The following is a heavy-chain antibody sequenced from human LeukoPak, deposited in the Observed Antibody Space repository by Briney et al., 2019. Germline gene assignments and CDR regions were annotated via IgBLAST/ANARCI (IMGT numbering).Heavy chain of an antibody. CDR3: AKGLGDYDDFRLGY. CDR2: IPSDGSDN. CDR1: VFTFSTYG. Sequence: PGGSLRLSCAASVFTFSTYGFHWVRQAPGKGLEWVAFIPSDGSDNYYANSVKGRFTISRDNSKNTPYLQMNSLRSEDTAVYYCAKGLGDYDDFRLGYWGQGTLVTVSS. D-gene: IGHD4-17*01. V-gene: IGHV3-30*02. J-gene: IGHJ4*02.